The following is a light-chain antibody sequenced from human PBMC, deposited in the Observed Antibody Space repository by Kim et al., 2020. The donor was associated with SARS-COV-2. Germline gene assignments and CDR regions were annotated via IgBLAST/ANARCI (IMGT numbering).Light chain of an antibody. Sequence: SYELTQPPSVSVSPGQTASITCSGDKLGDKYACWYQQKPGQSPVLVIYQDSKRPSGIPERFSGSNSGNTATLTISGIQAMDEADYYCQAWDSSTAYVFGT. CDR3: QAWDSSTAYV. J-gene: IGLJ1*01. CDR2: QDS. V-gene: IGLV3-1*01. CDR1: KLGDKY.